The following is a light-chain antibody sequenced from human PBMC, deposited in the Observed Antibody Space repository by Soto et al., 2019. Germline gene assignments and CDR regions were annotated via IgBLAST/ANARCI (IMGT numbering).Light chain of an antibody. Sequence: QSALTQPASVSGSPGQSISISCTGTSSNVGGYSFVSWYQQHPGKAPKVSIYEVYERPSGVSNRFSGSKSGSTASLTISGLQLEDEADYYCCSYAGSSTYVFGSGTKVTVL. CDR3: CSYAGSSTYV. V-gene: IGLV2-23*02. J-gene: IGLJ1*01. CDR2: EVY. CDR1: SSNVGGYSF.